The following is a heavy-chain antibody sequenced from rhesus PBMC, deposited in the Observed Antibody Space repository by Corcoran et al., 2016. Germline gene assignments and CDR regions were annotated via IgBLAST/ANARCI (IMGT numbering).Heavy chain of an antibody. D-gene: IGHD1-20*01. CDR3: AREGAGTALFFD. CDR2: IYGSGGGT. CDR1: GGSISDDYY. J-gene: IGHJ4*01. Sequence: QVQLQESGPGLVKPSETLSLTCAVSGGSISDDYYWSWIRQPPGKGLEWIGYIYGSGGGTNYNPSLKNRVTISIDTSNNQFSLKLSSVTAADTAVYYCAREGAGTALFFDWGQGVLVTVSS. V-gene: IGHV4-106*01.